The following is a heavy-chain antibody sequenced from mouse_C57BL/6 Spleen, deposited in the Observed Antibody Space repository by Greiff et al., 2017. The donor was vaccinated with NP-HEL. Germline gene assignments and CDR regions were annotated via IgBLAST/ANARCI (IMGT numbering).Heavy chain of an antibody. D-gene: IGHD3-1*01. V-gene: IGHV2-5*01. J-gene: IGHJ4*01. CDR2: IWRGGST. CDR3: AKRGGDFGAMDY. CDR1: GFSLTSYG. Sequence: VQGVESGPGLVQPSQSLSITCTVSGFSLTSYGVHWVRQSPGKGLEWLGVIWRGGSTDYNAAFMSRLSITKDNSKSQVFFKMNSLQADDTAIYYCAKRGGDFGAMDYWGQGTSVTVSS.